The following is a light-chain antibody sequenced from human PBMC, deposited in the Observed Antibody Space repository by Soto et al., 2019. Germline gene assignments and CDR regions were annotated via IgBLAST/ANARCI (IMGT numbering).Light chain of an antibody. Sequence: QSALTQPASVSGSPGQSITISCTGTSSDVGAYTYVSWYQQHPGKAPKLMIFEVSARPSGVSNRFSGSKSGNTASLTISGLQAEDEADYYCSSYTTSNTLVFGGGPKVTVL. CDR1: SSDVGAYTY. CDR2: EVS. J-gene: IGLJ2*01. V-gene: IGLV2-14*01. CDR3: SSYTTSNTLV.